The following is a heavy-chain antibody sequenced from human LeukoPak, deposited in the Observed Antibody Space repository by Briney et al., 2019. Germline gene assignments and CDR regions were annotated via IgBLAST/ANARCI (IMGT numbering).Heavy chain of an antibody. J-gene: IGHJ4*02. CDR3: AREIGYCSGGSCYVGIDY. D-gene: IGHD2-15*01. CDR1: GGSISSYY. CDR2: IYTSGST. Sequence: PSETLSLTCTVSGGSISSYYWSWIRQPAGKGLEWIGRIYTSGSTNYNPSFKSRVTMSVDTSKNQFSLKLSSVTAADTAVYYCAREIGYCSGGSCYVGIDYWGQGTLVTVSS. V-gene: IGHV4-4*07.